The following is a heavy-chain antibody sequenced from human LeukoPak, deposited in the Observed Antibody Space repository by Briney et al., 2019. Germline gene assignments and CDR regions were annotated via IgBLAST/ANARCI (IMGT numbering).Heavy chain of an antibody. V-gene: IGHV1-18*01. Sequence: ASVKVSCKASGYTFISYGISWVRQAPGQGLEWMGWISAYNGNTNYAQKLQGRVTMTTDTYTSTTYMELRSLRSDDTAVYYCASVVRYFDWSRYPSRGYNWFDPWGQGTLVTVSS. J-gene: IGHJ5*02. CDR2: ISAYNGNT. CDR3: ASVVRYFDWSRYPSRGYNWFDP. D-gene: IGHD3-9*01. CDR1: GYTFISYG.